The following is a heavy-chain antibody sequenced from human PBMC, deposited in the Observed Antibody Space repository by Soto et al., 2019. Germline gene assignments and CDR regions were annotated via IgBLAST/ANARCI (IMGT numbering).Heavy chain of an antibody. J-gene: IGHJ4*01. CDR2: INPLGGST. CDR3: ASSTYYYDSSGSY. V-gene: IGHV1-46*03. Sequence: ASAELSCKACGYTFTNQYMHWLRQAPGQGLEWMGIINPLGGSTNYAEKFQGRVTMTRDTSTSTVYMELSSLRFEDTAVYYCASSTYYYDSSGSYWGHGTLVTVSS. CDR1: GYTFTNQY. D-gene: IGHD3-22*01.